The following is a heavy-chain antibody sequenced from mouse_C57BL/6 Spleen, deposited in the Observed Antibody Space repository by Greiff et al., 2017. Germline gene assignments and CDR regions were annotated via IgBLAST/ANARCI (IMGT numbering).Heavy chain of an antibody. CDR2: INYDGSST. Sequence: VESEGGLVQPGSSMKLSCTASGFTFSDYYMAWVRQVPEKGLEWVANINYDGSSTYYLDSLKSRFIISRDNAKNILYLQMSSLKSEDTATYYCARDDGYYFDYWGQGTTLTVSS. CDR3: ARDDGYYFDY. V-gene: IGHV5-16*01. J-gene: IGHJ2*01. CDR1: GFTFSDYY. D-gene: IGHD2-3*01.